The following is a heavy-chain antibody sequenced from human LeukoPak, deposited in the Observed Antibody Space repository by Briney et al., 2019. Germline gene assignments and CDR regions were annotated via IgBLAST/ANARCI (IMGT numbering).Heavy chain of an antibody. CDR1: GYSISSGYY. D-gene: IGHD6-13*01. J-gene: IGHJ4*02. CDR2: IYHSGST. CDR3: ASRRYSSSWRKFDY. V-gene: IGHV4-38-2*02. Sequence: SETLSLTCTVSGYSISSGYYWGWIRQPPGKGLEWIGSIYHSGSTNYNPSLKSRVTISVDTSKNQFSLKLTSVTAADTAVYYCASRRYSSSWRKFDYWGQGTLVTVSS.